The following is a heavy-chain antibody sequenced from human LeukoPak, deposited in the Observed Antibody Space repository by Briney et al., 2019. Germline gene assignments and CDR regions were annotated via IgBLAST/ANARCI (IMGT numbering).Heavy chain of an antibody. CDR2: ISSSDAYI. Sequence: PGGSLRLSCAASGFTFSSYSMNWVRQAPGKGLEWVSSISSSDAYIYHADSVKGRFTISRDNSKNTLYLQMNSLRAEDTAVYYCAKSVVYDILTGYYTGVGFDYWGQGTLVTVSS. V-gene: IGHV3-21*04. CDR1: GFTFSSYS. J-gene: IGHJ4*02. CDR3: AKSVVYDILTGYYTGVGFDY. D-gene: IGHD3-9*01.